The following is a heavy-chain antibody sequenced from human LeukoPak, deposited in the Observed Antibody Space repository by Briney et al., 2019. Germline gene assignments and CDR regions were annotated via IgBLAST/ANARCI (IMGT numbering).Heavy chain of an antibody. CDR3: ASGQNFDY. J-gene: IGHJ4*02. CDR1: GGSFSGYY. V-gene: IGHV4-34*01. CDR2: INHSGST. Sequence: PSETLSLTCAVYGGSFSGYYWSWIRQPPGKGLEWIGEINHSGSTNYNPSLKSRVTISVDTSKNQFSLKLSSVTAADTAVYYYASGQNFDYWGQGTLVTVSS.